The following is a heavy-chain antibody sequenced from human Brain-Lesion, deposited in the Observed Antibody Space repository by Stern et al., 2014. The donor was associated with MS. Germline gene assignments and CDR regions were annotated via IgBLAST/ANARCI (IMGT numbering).Heavy chain of an antibody. CDR2: FEPEDGET. CDR3: ATLSPGAGGNYYRHFDY. Sequence: QVQLGESGAEVKKPGASVKVSCKVSGYTLTELSMHWVRQAPRKGLEWMGGFEPEDGETIYAQKFQGRVTMTEDTSTDTAYMELSSLRSEDTAVYYCATLSPGAGGNYYRHFDYWGQGTLVTVSS. J-gene: IGHJ4*02. CDR1: GYTLTELS. V-gene: IGHV1-24*01. D-gene: IGHD1-26*01.